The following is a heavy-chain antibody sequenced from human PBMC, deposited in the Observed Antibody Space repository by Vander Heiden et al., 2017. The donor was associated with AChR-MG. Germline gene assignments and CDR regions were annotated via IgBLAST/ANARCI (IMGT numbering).Heavy chain of an antibody. CDR2: FHTAGDT. J-gene: IGHJ6*02. D-gene: IGHD6-6*01. V-gene: IGHV3-13*01. CDR3: TRGRPGGMDV. CDR1: GFTFSNYD. Sequence: EVQLVESGGGLVQPGGSLRLSCAASGFTFSNYDMHWVRQTTGKGLEWVSAFHTAGDTYYPDSVRGRFTISRENAKSSLYLQMNSLRAGDTAVYYCTRGRPGGMDVWGQGTTVTVSS.